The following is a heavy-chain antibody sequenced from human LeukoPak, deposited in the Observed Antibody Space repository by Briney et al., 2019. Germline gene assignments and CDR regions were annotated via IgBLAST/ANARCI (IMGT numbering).Heavy chain of an antibody. V-gene: IGHV3-9*01. J-gene: IGHJ4*02. CDR3: VKNFRVGVIGAVDR. CDR1: GFTFDDYA. D-gene: IGHD3-10*01. Sequence: PGGSLRLSCSAFGFTFDDYAMHWVPQFPGKGLEWVSHIGWNGATIAYADSVKGRFTTSRDNTKNSLFLEMTSLRHEDTALYYCVKNFRVGVIGAVDRWGQGTLVIVSS. CDR2: IGWNGATI.